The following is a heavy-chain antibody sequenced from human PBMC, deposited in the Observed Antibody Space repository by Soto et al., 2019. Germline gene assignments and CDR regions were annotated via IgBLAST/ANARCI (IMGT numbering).Heavy chain of an antibody. J-gene: IGHJ6*03. CDR2: ISSNGAGT. D-gene: IGHD3-10*01. Sequence: EVQLVESGGGLAQPGETLRLSCAASGFTLSNYAMDWVRQAPGKGLEYVSGISSNGAGTYYANSVKDRFTISRDNSKNTLYLQMGSLRPEDMGVYYCARSFHPDFYYMDVWGKGTTVTVSS. V-gene: IGHV3-64*01. CDR3: ARSFHPDFYYMDV. CDR1: GFTLSNYA.